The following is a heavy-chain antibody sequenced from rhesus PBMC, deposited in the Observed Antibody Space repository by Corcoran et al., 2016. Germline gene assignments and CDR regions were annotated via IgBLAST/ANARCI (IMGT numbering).Heavy chain of an antibody. CDR3: AREPTVTTFDY. D-gene: IGHD4-23*01. CDR1: GGSISSNY. Sequence: QLQLQESGPGLVKPSETLSLTCAVSGGSISSNYWSWIRQPPGKGLEWIGLISGVGGSTASNPSLQSRVPISTDTSKNQFSLKLSSVTAADTAVYYCAREPTVTTFDYWGQGVLVTVSS. V-gene: IGHV4-173*01. CDR2: ISGVGGST. J-gene: IGHJ4*01.